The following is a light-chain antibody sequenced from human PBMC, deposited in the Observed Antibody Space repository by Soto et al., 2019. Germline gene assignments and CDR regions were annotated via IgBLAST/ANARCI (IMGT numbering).Light chain of an antibody. J-gene: IGKJ5*01. Sequence: TPSPGTLSLSPGESATLSCRASQTVSITYLTWYQQKPGQAPRLLIYGASTRATGIPARFSGSGSGTEFTLTISSLQSEDFAVYYCQQYNNWPPITFGQGTRLEI. CDR3: QQYNNWPPIT. CDR2: GAS. V-gene: IGKV3-15*01. CDR1: QTVSITY.